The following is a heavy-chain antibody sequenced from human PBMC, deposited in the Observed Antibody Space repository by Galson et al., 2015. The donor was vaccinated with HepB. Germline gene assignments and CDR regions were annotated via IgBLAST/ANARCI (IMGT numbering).Heavy chain of an antibody. Sequence: SVKVSCKASGDSFDTYGIAWVRQAPGQGLEWMGGIIPIFDTIDYAKKFRGRVTITADKSTGTVYMDLTRLTSEDTAVYYCARRGAIGNYLYYFDFWGRGTLVTVSS. CDR3: ARRGAIGNYLYYFDF. CDR1: GDSFDTYG. D-gene: IGHD1-7*01. J-gene: IGHJ4*02. V-gene: IGHV1-69*06. CDR2: IIPIFDTI.